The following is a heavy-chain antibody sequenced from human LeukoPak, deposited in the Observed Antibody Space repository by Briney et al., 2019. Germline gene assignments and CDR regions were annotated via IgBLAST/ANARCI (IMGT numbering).Heavy chain of an antibody. V-gene: IGHV5-51*01. CDR2: IYPGDSDI. Sequence: GASLQISCKGSGYSFASYWLGWVRQMPGKGLEWMGIIYPGDSDIRYSPSFQGQVTISADKSISTAYLQWSSLKASDTAMYYCARQGVSYGMDVWGHGTTVTVSS. CDR1: GYSFASYW. J-gene: IGHJ6*02. D-gene: IGHD3-16*01. CDR3: ARQGVSYGMDV.